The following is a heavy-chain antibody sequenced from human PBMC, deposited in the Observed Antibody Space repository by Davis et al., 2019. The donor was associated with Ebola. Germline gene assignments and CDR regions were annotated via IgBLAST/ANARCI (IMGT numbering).Heavy chain of an antibody. CDR2: ISSSSSYI. J-gene: IGHJ4*02. V-gene: IGHV3-21*01. D-gene: IGHD2-2*01. CDR1: GFTFSSYS. Sequence: GESLKISCAASGFTFSSYSMNWVRQAPGKGLEWVSSISSSSSYIYYADSVKGRFTISRDNAKNSLYLQMNSLRAEDTAVYYCARSRDNIVVVPADWGQGTLVTVSS. CDR3: ARSRDNIVVVPAD.